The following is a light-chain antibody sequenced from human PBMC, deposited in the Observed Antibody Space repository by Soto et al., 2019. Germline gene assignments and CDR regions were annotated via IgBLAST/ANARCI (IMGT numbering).Light chain of an antibody. Sequence: EIVLTQSPATLSLSPGERATLSCRASQSVSSYLAWYQQQPGQAHRLLIYDASNRATGIPARFSGSGSGTDFTLTISSLEPEDFAVYYCQQRSNWRHTFGGGTKVEIK. J-gene: IGKJ4*01. CDR3: QQRSNWRHT. V-gene: IGKV3-11*01. CDR1: QSVSSY. CDR2: DAS.